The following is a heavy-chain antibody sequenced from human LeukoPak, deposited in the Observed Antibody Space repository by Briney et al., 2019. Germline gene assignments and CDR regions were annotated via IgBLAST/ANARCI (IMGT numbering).Heavy chain of an antibody. CDR2: ISSAGTT. D-gene: IGHD6-13*01. CDR3: ARDLEAANTYYFDY. Sequence: GGSLRLSCEASRFNLGTYAMSWVRQAPGKGLEWVSIISSAGTTYYADSVKGRFTISRDNSKNTVYLQVNSLRDEDTAVYYCARDLEAANTYYFDYWGQGTMVTVSS. J-gene: IGHJ4*02. CDR1: RFNLGTYA. V-gene: IGHV3-66*01.